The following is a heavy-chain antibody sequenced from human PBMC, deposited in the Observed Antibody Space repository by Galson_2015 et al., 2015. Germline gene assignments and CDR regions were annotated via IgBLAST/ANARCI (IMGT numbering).Heavy chain of an antibody. Sequence: SLRLSCAASGYTVSRNYMSWVRQAPGKGLEWVSVIYSSGSTYYAGSVEGRFTISRDNSKNTVYLQMNSLRAEDTAVYYCARLPTGDYWGQGTLVTVSS. D-gene: IGHD4-11*01. J-gene: IGHJ4*02. CDR2: IYSSGST. CDR3: ARLPTGDY. V-gene: IGHV3-53*01. CDR1: GYTVSRNY.